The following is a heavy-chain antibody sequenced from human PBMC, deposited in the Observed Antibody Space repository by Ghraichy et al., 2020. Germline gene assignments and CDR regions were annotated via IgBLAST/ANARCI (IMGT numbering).Heavy chain of an antibody. CDR2: INHSGST. J-gene: IGHJ4*02. CDR3: ARVWYSSGYYYFDY. Sequence: ESLNISCAVYGGSFSGYYWSWIRQPPGKGLEWIGEINHSGSTNYNPSLKSRVTISVDTSKNQFSLKLSSVTAADTAVYYCARVWYSSGYYYFDYWGQGTLVTVSS. D-gene: IGHD3-22*01. CDR1: GGSFSGYY. V-gene: IGHV4-34*01.